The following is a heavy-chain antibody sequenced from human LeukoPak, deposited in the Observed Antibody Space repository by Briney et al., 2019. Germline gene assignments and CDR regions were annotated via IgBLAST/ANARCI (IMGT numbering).Heavy chain of an antibody. CDR1: GFTVSSNY. D-gene: IGHD2-2*01. CDR2: IYSGGST. V-gene: IGHV3-53*01. J-gene: IGHJ6*03. CDR3: ARETIGYCSSTSCYYYYYMDV. Sequence: PGGSLRLSCAASGFTVSSNYMSWVRQAPGKGLEWVSVIYSGGSTYYADSVKGRFTISRENSKTTLYLQMNSLRAEDTAVYYCARETIGYCSSTSCYYYYYMDVWGKGTTVTVSS.